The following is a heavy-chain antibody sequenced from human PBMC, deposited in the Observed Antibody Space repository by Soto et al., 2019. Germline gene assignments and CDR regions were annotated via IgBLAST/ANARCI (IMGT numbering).Heavy chain of an antibody. J-gene: IGHJ2*01. CDR3: ARDFNYYGSGYFDL. D-gene: IGHD3-10*01. CDR1: GGSISSGGYY. CDR2: IYYSGST. V-gene: IGHV4-31*03. Sequence: QVQLQESGPGLVKPSQTLSLTCTVSGGSISSGGYYWSWIRQHPGKGLEWIGYIYYSGSTYYNPSLKSRVTIAVATSKNQFSLKLSSVTAADTAVYYCARDFNYYGSGYFDLWCRGTLVTVSS.